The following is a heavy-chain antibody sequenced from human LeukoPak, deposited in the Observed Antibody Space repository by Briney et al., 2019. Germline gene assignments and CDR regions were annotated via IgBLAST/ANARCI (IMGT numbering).Heavy chain of an antibody. D-gene: IGHD2-21*01. Sequence: GGSLRLSCAASGFTFSSYWMHWVRQAPGKGLVWVSRINSDGSSTSYADSVKGRFTISRDNAKNTLYLQMNSLRAEDTAVYYCARDIPSYGAWGYYYYYMDVWGKGTTVTVSS. CDR3: ARDIPSYGAWGYYYYYMDV. J-gene: IGHJ6*03. CDR1: GFTFSSYW. CDR2: INSDGSST. V-gene: IGHV3-74*01.